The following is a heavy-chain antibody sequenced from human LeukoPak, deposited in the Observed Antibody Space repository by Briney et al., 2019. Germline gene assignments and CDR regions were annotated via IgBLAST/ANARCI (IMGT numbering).Heavy chain of an antibody. CDR3: AKDLGYFDWLLPSLGY. D-gene: IGHD3-9*01. CDR1: GFTFSSYA. Sequence: PGGSLRLSCAASGFTFSSYAMHWVRQPPGKGLEWVAVISYDGSNKYYADSVKGRVTISRDNSKNTLYLQMNSLRAEDTAVYYCAKDLGYFDWLLPSLGYWGQGTLVTVSS. V-gene: IGHV3-30*04. J-gene: IGHJ4*02. CDR2: ISYDGSNK.